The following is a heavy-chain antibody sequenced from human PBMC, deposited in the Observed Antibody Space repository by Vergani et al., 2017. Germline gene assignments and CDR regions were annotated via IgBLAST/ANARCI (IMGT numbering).Heavy chain of an antibody. V-gene: IGHV3-11*01. Sequence: QVQLVESGGGLVKPGGSLRLSCAASGFTFSDYYMNWIRQAPGKGLEWVSYISSSGGIKYYAASVKGRFTISRDNVKDSLYLQMNSLSAEDTAVYYCARGDIIIVPAAVVLDYWGQGTLVTVSS. CDR3: ARGDIIIVPAAVVLDY. CDR2: ISSSGGIK. J-gene: IGHJ4*02. CDR1: GFTFSDYY. D-gene: IGHD2-2*01.